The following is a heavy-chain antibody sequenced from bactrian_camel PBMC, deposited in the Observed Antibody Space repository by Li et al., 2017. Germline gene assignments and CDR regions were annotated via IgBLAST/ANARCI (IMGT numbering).Heavy chain of an antibody. CDR1: GLDFSHYY. CDR2: IRPHETTT. D-gene: IGHD3*01. Sequence: DVQLVESGGDLVQPGGSLRLSCAASGLDFSHYYMGWFRQAPGKKREGVASIRPHETTTNYASSVRGRFSISLDPGSNTVSLQMNSLKAEDTATYYCATQFLEASCSVVLAIDRWGQGTQVTVS. CDR3: ATQFLEASCSVVLAIDR. V-gene: IGHV3S40*01. J-gene: IGHJ4*01.